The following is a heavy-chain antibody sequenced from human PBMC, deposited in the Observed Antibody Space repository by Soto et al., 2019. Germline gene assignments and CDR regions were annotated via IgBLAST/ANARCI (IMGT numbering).Heavy chain of an antibody. D-gene: IGHD6-19*01. CDR3: AKLIAVAGSDAFDI. J-gene: IGHJ3*02. V-gene: IGHV3-48*01. Sequence: GGSLRLSCAASGFTFSSYSMNWVRQAPGKGLEWVSYISSSSSTIYYANPVKGRFTISRDNAKNSLYLQMNSLRAEDTAVYYCAKLIAVAGSDAFDIWGQGTMVTVSS. CDR1: GFTFSSYS. CDR2: ISSSSSTI.